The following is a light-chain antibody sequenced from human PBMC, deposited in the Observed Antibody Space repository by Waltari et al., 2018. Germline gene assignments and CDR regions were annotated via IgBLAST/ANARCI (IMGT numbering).Light chain of an antibody. CDR1: SRFVGNQG. J-gene: IGLJ2*01. CDR2: RNN. CDR3: SALDSSLSAVL. Sequence: QAGLTQPPSVSKGLRQTATLTCPGNSRFVGNQGAAWLQQHQGHPPKLLSYRNNNRPSGISERFSASRSGNTSSLTITGLQPEDEADYYCSALDSSLSAVLFGGGTKLTVL. V-gene: IGLV10-54*02.